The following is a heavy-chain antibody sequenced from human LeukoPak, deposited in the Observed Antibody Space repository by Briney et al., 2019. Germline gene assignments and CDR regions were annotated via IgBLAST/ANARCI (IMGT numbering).Heavy chain of an antibody. CDR3: ARGLYGSNLTYNYYALDV. CDR1: GESFNDYY. D-gene: IGHD4-23*01. J-gene: IGHJ6*02. V-gene: IGHV4-34*01. Sequence: SETLSLTCDVYGESFNDYYWTWIRQPPGKGLEWIGEINYSGNTNGNPSLRSRVTISVDSPKNQSFLKLTSVTAADTAVYYCARGLYGSNLTYNYYALDVWGRGTTVIVSS. CDR2: INYSGNT.